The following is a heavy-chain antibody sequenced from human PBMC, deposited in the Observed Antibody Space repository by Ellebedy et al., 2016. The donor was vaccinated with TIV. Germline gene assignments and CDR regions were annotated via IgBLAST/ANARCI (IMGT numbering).Heavy chain of an antibody. CDR1: GGSISSSSYY. V-gene: IGHV4-39*07. D-gene: IGHD3-10*01. J-gene: IGHJ5*02. CDR3: ARDSSEWFDP. Sequence: SETLSLTXTVSGGSISSSSYYWGWIRQPPGKGLEWIGSIYYSGSTYYNPSLKSRVTMSVDTSKNQFSLKLSSVTAADTAVYYCARDSSEWFDPWGQGTLVTVSS. CDR2: IYYSGST.